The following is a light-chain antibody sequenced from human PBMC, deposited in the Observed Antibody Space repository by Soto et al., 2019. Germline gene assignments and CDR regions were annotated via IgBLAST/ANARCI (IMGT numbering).Light chain of an antibody. CDR3: QQYDSSPT. Sequence: EIVMTQSPATLSVSPGERATLSCRASQSISRSLAWYQQKPGQAPRLLIYGASTRATGIPARFSGSGSGTDFTLTISRLEPEDFAVYHCQQYDSSPTFGQGTKVDIK. CDR1: QSISRS. J-gene: IGKJ1*01. CDR2: GAS. V-gene: IGKV3-15*01.